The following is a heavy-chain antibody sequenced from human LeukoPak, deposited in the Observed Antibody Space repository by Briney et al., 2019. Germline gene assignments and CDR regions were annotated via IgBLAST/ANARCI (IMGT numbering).Heavy chain of an antibody. CDR2: IHYTGAT. J-gene: IGHJ2*01. Sequence: SETLSLTCAVYGGSFRGYYWSWIRQPPGRGLEWIGEIHYTGATNYKPSLKSRVTISGDPSKNQFSLRVSSVTAADTAVYYCARGVLGPYYFDLWGRGTLVTVSS. D-gene: IGHD7-27*01. CDR3: ARGVLGPYYFDL. V-gene: IGHV4-34*01. CDR1: GGSFRGYY.